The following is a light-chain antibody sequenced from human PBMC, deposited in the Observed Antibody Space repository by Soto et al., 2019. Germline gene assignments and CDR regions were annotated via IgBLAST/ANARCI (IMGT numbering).Light chain of an antibody. CDR1: QSVSSN. Sequence: EIVMTQSPATLSVSPGERATLSCRASQSVSSNLAWYQQKPGQAHRLLIYAASTRATGIPARFSGSGSGTEFTLTISSLQSEDFAVYYCQQYNNWPPRITFGQGTRLEIK. CDR3: QQYNNWPPRIT. V-gene: IGKV3-15*01. J-gene: IGKJ5*01. CDR2: AAS.